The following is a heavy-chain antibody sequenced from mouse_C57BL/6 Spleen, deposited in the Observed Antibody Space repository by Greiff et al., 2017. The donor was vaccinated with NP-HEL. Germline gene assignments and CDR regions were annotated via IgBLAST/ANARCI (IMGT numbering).Heavy chain of an antibody. CDR3: TRSEGAY. Sequence: QVQLKESGAELVRPGASVTLSCKASGYTFTDYEMHWVKQTPVHGLEWIGAIDPETGGTAYNQKFKGKAILTADKSSSTAYMELRSLTSEDSAVYYCTRSEGAYWGQGTLVTVSA. J-gene: IGHJ3*01. CDR2: IDPETGGT. CDR1: GYTFTDYE. V-gene: IGHV1-15*01.